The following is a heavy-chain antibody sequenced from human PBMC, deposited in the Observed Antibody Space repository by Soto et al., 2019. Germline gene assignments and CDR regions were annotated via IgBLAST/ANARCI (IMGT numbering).Heavy chain of an antibody. J-gene: IGHJ4*02. CDR2: ISGYNGNT. V-gene: IGHV1-18*01. Sequence: ASVKVSCKASGYTFTSYSFNWVRQAPGQGLEWMGWISGYNGNTNYARKLQGRVTMTTDTSTSTAYMELRSLRSDDTAMYYCATSLGIAAAGTDWGQGTLVTVSS. D-gene: IGHD6-13*01. CDR1: GYTFTSYS. CDR3: ATSLGIAAAGTD.